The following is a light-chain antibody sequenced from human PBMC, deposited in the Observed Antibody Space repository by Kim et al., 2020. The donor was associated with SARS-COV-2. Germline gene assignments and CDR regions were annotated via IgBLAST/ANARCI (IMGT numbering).Light chain of an antibody. CDR2: DAS. V-gene: IGKV3-20*01. CDR3: HHYGTSVALS. J-gene: IGKJ4*01. CDR1: PRLSSTD. Sequence: GETDTRTGRASPRLSSTDLAWYKQKPGLPPRRVIYDASSRATGIPERGIGSGSGTDLTLTISGLEPEDFAVYFCHHYGTSVALSFGGGTKVDIK.